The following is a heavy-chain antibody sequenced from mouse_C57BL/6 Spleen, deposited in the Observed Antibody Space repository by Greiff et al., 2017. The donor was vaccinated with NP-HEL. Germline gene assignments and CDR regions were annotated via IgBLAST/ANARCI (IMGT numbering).Heavy chain of an antibody. D-gene: IGHD1-1*01. V-gene: IGHV1-64*01. CDR1: GYTFTSYW. J-gene: IGHJ2*01. Sequence: QVQLQQSGAELVKPGASVKLSCKASGYTFTSYWMHWVKQRPGQGLEWIGMIHPNGGSTNYNEKFKSKATLTVDKSSSTAYMQLSSLTSEDSAVYYCARLGITTVVARGDDWGQGTTLTVSS. CDR3: ARLGITTVVARGDD. CDR2: IHPNGGST.